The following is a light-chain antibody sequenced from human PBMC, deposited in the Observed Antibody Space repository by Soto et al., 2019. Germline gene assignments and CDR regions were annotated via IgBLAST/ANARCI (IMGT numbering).Light chain of an antibody. Sequence: QSALTQPASVSGSPGQSITISCTGTSSDVGDYKYVSWYQQHPGKAPKLMIYEVSNRPSGVSNRFSGSKSGSTASLIISGLQAEDEADYYCSSHISSSTLVFGGGTKLTVL. CDR2: EVS. J-gene: IGLJ2*01. CDR3: SSHISSSTLV. V-gene: IGLV2-14*01. CDR1: SSDVGDYKY.